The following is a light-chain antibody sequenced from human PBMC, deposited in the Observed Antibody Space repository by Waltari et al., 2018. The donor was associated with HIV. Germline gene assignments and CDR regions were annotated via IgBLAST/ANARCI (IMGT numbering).Light chain of an antibody. Sequence: QSVLTQPPSASGPPGQRVVISCCGGDSNLGSHPLYLYQQVPGTAPKLLIYSWSQRPSGVPDRFSGSQSGTSASLIISGLRSQDEAVYYCASWDVARTGRWVFGGGTKVTVL. J-gene: IGLJ3*02. CDR3: ASWDVARTGRWV. CDR1: DSNLGSHP. V-gene: IGLV1-47*02. CDR2: SWS.